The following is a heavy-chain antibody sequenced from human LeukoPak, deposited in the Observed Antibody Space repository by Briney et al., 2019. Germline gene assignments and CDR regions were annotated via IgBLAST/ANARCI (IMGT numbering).Heavy chain of an antibody. D-gene: IGHD5-24*01. CDR2: IYYSGST. CDR3: ARGGRDGYKEYYFDY. Sequence: PSETLSLTCTVSGDSISSSSYYWGWIRQPPGKGLEWIGSIYYSGSTYYNPSLKSRVTISVDTSKNQFSLKLSSVTAADTAVYYCARGGRDGYKEYYFDYWGQGTLVTVSS. CDR1: GDSISSSSYY. J-gene: IGHJ4*02. V-gene: IGHV4-39*07.